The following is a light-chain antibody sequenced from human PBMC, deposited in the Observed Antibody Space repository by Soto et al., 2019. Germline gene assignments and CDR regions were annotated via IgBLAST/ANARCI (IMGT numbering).Light chain of an antibody. V-gene: IGKV3-20*01. CDR3: QQYGRSPGYT. CDR2: GAS. Sequence: EIVLTQSPGTLSLSPGERATLSCRASQSVSSSYLAWYQQKPGQAPRLLIYGASSRATGIPDRFSGSGSGTDFTLTISRLEPEDFAVYYWQQYGRSPGYTFGQGTKLEIK. J-gene: IGKJ2*01. CDR1: QSVSSSY.